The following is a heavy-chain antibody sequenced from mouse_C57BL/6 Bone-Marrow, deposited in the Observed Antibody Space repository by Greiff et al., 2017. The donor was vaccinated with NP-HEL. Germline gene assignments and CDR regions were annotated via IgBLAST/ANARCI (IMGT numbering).Heavy chain of an antibody. CDR3: ESEYGSTFYAMDY. CDR1: GYTFTSYW. D-gene: IGHD1-1*01. Sequence: VQLQQPGAELVKPGASVKLSCKASGYTFTSYWMHWVKQRPGRGLEWIGRIDPNSGGTKYNEKFKSKATLTVDKPSSAAYVQLSSLTSEDSAVYYCESEYGSTFYAMDYWGQGTSVTVSS. J-gene: IGHJ4*01. V-gene: IGHV1-72*01. CDR2: IDPNSGGT.